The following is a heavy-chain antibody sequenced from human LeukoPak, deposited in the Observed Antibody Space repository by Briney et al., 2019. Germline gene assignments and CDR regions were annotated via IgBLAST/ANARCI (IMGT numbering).Heavy chain of an antibody. J-gene: IGHJ5*02. CDR3: ARDSGGGSYDFWSGYPTGWFDP. CDR1: GGSISSYY. CDR2: IYYSGST. Sequence: SETLSLTCTVSGGSISSYYWSWIRQPPGKGLEWIGYIYYSGSTNYNPSLKSRVTLSVDTSKNQFSLKLSSVTAADTAVYYCARDSGGGSYDFWSGYPTGWFDPWGQGTLVTVSS. D-gene: IGHD3-3*01. V-gene: IGHV4-59*01.